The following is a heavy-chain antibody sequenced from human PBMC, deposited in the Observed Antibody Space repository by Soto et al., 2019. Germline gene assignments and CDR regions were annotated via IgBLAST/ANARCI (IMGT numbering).Heavy chain of an antibody. Sequence: GGSLRLSCAASGFTFSSYGMHWVRQAPGKGLEWVAVISYDGSNKFYADSVKGRSTISRDNSKNTLYLQMNSLRAEDTAVYFCAKYLLTLTTDYYYGMDVWGQGTTVTVSS. CDR1: GFTFSSYG. CDR3: AKYLLTLTTDYYYGMDV. CDR2: ISYDGSNK. V-gene: IGHV3-30*18. D-gene: IGHD4-4*01. J-gene: IGHJ6*02.